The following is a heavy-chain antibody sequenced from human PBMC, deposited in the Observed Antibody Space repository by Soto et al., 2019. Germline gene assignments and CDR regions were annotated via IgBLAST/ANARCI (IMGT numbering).Heavy chain of an antibody. CDR1: GYTFTSYD. J-gene: IGHJ5*02. CDR3: ARERSAAGTGWFEP. V-gene: IGHV1-8*01. Sequence: QVQLVQSGAEVKKPGASVKVSCKASGYTFTSYDINWVRQATGQGLEWMGWLNPNSGNTGYAQKFQGRVTMTRNTSIITAYTELISLRSEDTAAYYCARERSAAGTGWFEPCGQGTLVTVSS. CDR2: LNPNSGNT. D-gene: IGHD6-13*01.